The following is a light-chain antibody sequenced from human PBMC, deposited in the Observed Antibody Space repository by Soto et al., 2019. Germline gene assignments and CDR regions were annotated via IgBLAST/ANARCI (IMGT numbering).Light chain of an antibody. CDR3: QHGYTTPIT. CDR2: TAS. J-gene: IGKJ5*01. Sequence: DIQMTQSPSSLSASVGDRVTITCRASQSIRGYLNWYQQKPGKAPKPLIYTASTLHSGVPSRFSGSASATDFTLNISSLQPDDFGTYYCQHGYTTPITFGQGTRLEIK. V-gene: IGKV1-39*01. CDR1: QSIRGY.